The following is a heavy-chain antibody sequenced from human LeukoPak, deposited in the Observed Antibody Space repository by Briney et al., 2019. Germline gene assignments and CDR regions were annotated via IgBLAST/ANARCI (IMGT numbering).Heavy chain of an antibody. D-gene: IGHD2-2*01. CDR2: ISSSSSYI. J-gene: IGHJ4*02. V-gene: IGHV3-21*01. Sequence: GGSLRLSCAASGFTFSSYSMNWVRQAPGRGLEWVSSISSSSSYIYYADSVKGRFTISRDNAKNSPYLQMNSLRAEDTAVYYCARDEGVGDIVVVPAAEFDYWGQGTLVTVSS. CDR3: ARDEGVGDIVVVPAAEFDY. CDR1: GFTFSSYS.